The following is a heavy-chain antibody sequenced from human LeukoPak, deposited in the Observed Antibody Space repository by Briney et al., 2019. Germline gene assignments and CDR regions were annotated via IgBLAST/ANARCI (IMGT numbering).Heavy chain of an antibody. Sequence: PSETLSLTCAVYGGCFSGYYWSWIRQPPGKGLEWIGEINHSGSTNYNPSLKSRVTISVDTSKNQFSLKLSSVTAADTAVYYCARGHRKGSSSSPFDYWGQGTLVTVSS. CDR1: GGCFSGYY. D-gene: IGHD6-6*01. V-gene: IGHV4-34*01. CDR2: INHSGST. J-gene: IGHJ4*02. CDR3: ARGHRKGSSSSPFDY.